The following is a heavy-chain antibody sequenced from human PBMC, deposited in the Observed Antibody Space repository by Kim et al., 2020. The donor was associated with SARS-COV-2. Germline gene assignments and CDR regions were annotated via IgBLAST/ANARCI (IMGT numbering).Heavy chain of an antibody. V-gene: IGHV3-21*01. CDR3: ARAYSSGWAYFDY. J-gene: IGHJ4*02. D-gene: IGHD6-19*01. Sequence: YADSMKGRFTISRDNAKNSLYLQMKSLRAEDTAVYYCARAYSSGWAYFDYWGQGTLVTVSS.